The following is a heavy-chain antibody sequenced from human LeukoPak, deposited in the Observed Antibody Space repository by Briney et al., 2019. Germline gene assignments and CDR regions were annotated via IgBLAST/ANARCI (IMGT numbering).Heavy chain of an antibody. Sequence: GGSLRLSCVASGFTFSSYAMSWVRQAPGKGLEWVSLIGTNVDRTFYADFVKGRFTISRDNSKNTLYLHMNSLRVEDTAVYYCVKDLARYYDTSGYEYFDYWGQGTLVSVSS. CDR1: GFTFSSYA. CDR3: VKDLARYYDTSGYEYFDY. J-gene: IGHJ4*02. D-gene: IGHD3-22*01. V-gene: IGHV3-23*01. CDR2: IGTNVDRT.